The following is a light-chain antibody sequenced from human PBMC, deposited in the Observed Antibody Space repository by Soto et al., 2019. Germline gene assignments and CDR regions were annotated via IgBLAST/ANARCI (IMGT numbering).Light chain of an antibody. CDR1: QSVSSTF. J-gene: IGKJ3*01. V-gene: IGKV3-20*01. CDR2: AAS. Sequence: EIVLTQSPGTLSLSPGERATLSCRASQSVSSTFLAWYQQKPGQAPRLLIYAASSRATGIPDRLSGGGSGTDFTLTISRLEPEDFAVYYCQQYGSSLFSFGPGTKVDIK. CDR3: QQYGSSLFS.